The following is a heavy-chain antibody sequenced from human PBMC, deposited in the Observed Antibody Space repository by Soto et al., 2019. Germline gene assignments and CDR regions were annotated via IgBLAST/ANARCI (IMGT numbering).Heavy chain of an antibody. CDR1: GFTFDDYA. V-gene: IGHV3-9*01. J-gene: IGHJ6*02. Sequence: EVQLVESGGGLVQPGRSLRLSCAASGFTFDDYAMHWVRQAPGKGLEWVSGISWNSGSIGYADSVKGRFTISRDNAKNSLYLQMNSLRAEDTALYYCAKDIRMASEYVMDVWGQGTTVTVSS. CDR3: AKDIRMASEYVMDV. CDR2: ISWNSGSI. D-gene: IGHD3-10*01.